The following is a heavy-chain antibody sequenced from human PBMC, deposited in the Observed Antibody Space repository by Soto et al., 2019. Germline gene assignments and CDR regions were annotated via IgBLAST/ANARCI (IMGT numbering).Heavy chain of an antibody. CDR3: ARVARHSDSSGYPDF. D-gene: IGHD3-22*01. J-gene: IGHJ4*02. V-gene: IGHV4-34*01. Sequence: QVQLQQWGAGLLKPSETLSLTCAVYGGSFSGYYWGWIRQPPGKGLEWIGEINHSGVTNYNPSLKSRVTVSVDASKKQLSLKLSSVTAADTAVYYCARVARHSDSSGYPDFWGQGTLVTVSS. CDR2: INHSGVT. CDR1: GGSFSGYY.